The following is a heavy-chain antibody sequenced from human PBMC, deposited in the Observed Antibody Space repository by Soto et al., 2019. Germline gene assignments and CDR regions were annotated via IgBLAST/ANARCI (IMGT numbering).Heavy chain of an antibody. CDR2: INDGNGET. J-gene: IGHJ6*02. D-gene: IGHD3-9*01. CDR1: GYSFSRYI. CDR3: ANDLLTGFLADYKTYSSVDV. V-gene: IGHV1-3*01. Sequence: QAQLVQSGAEMRKRGASVKIACKASGYSFSRYIIHWVRQAPGHSLEWMGWINDGNGETKYSQPLQGRLTITRDTSSNTAYMELSRLRSDDTAVYYCANDLLTGFLADYKTYSSVDVLGQGTTVTV.